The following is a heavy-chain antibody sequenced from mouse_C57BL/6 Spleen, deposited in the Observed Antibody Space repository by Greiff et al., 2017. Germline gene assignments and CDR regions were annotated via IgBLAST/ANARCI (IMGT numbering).Heavy chain of an antibody. Sequence: EVKLMESGGGLVKPGGSLKLSCAASGFTFSDYGMHWVRQAPEKGLEWVAYISSGSSTINYADTVKGRFTISRDNAKNTLFLQMTSLRSEDTAMYYCARPQLGSAWFAYWGQGTLVTVSA. CDR2: ISSGSSTI. J-gene: IGHJ3*01. V-gene: IGHV5-17*01. CDR3: ARPQLGSAWFAY. CDR1: GFTFSDYG.